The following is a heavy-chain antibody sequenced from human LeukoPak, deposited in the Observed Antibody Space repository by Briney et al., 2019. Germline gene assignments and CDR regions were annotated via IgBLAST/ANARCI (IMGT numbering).Heavy chain of an antibody. CDR3: ARTLYYYDSSGYYYYYYYMDV. D-gene: IGHD3-22*01. V-gene: IGHV4-34*01. J-gene: IGHJ6*03. CDR1: GGSFSGYY. CDR2: INHSGST. Sequence: PSETLSLTCAVYGGSFSGYYWSWIRQPPGKGLEWIGEINHSGSTNYNPSLKSRVTISVDTSKNQFSLKLSSVTAADTAVYYCARTLYYYDSSGYYYYYYYMDVWGKGTTVTISS.